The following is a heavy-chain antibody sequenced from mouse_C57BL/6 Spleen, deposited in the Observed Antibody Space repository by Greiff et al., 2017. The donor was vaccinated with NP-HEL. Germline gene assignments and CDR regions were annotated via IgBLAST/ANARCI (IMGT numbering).Heavy chain of an antibody. D-gene: IGHD1-1*01. Sequence: VQLQQSGPELAKPGASVKISCKASGYSFTGYYMNWVKQSPEKSLEWIGEINPSTGGTTYNQKFKAKATLTVDKSSSTAYMQLKSLTSEDSAVYYCARRGDYYGSDYFDYWGQGTTLTVSS. V-gene: IGHV1-42*01. CDR2: INPSTGGT. CDR3: ARRGDYYGSDYFDY. J-gene: IGHJ2*01. CDR1: GYSFTGYY.